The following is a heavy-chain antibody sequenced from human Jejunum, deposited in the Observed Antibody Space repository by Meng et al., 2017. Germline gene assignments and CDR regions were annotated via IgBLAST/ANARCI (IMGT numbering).Heavy chain of an antibody. V-gene: IGHV3-23*01. CDR3: AKLTTN. D-gene: IGHD1-14*01. Sequence: SCAASGFTFSSHTLSWVRQAPGKGLEWVSSISVSTSSTYYTDSVKGRFTISRDNSKNTLYLQMDSLRAEDTAVYYCAKLTTNWGQGTLVTVPQ. CDR1: GFTFSSHT. J-gene: IGHJ4*02. CDR2: ISVSTSST.